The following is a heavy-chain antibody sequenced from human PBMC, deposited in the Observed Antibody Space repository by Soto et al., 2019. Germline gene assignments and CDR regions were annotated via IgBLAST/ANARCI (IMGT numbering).Heavy chain of an antibody. CDR1: GFNFSSYA. V-gene: IGHV3-23*01. J-gene: IGHJ5*02. Sequence: GGSLRLSCAASGFNFSSYAMSWVRQAPGKGLEWVSAISGSGGSTYYADSVKGRFTISRDNSKNTLYLQMNSLRAEDTAVYYCAKSPVRGGNTNWLAPWGQGSLVTVSS. CDR2: ISGSGGST. CDR3: AKSPVRGGNTNWLAP. D-gene: IGHD3-10*01.